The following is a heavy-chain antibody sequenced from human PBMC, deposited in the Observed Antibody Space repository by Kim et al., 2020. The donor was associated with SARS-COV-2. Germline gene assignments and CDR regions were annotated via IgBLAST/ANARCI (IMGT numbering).Heavy chain of an antibody. CDR2: IYPGDSDT. V-gene: IGHV5-51*01. J-gene: IGHJ6*02. D-gene: IGHD3-3*01. Sequence: GESLKISCKGSGYSFTSYWIGWVRQMPGKGLEWMGIIYPGDSDTRYSPSFQGQVTISADKSISTAYLQWSSLKASDTAMYYCARRGFLGGAYYYYGMDVWGQGTTVTVSS. CDR1: GYSFTSYW. CDR3: ARRGFLGGAYYYYGMDV.